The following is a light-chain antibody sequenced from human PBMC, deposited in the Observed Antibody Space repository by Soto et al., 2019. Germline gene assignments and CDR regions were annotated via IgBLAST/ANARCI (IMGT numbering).Light chain of an antibody. CDR1: QGIRNT. CDR2: AAS. Sequence: DTPMTQSPSSLSASIGDRVTITCRASQGIRNTVAWYQQKPGKVPNLLIYAASTLQSGVQSRFSGSGSEADFTLSISSLQPEDVAAYYCQRSNSAPYSFGGATKVDIK. V-gene: IGKV1-27*01. CDR3: QRSNSAPYS. J-gene: IGKJ3*01.